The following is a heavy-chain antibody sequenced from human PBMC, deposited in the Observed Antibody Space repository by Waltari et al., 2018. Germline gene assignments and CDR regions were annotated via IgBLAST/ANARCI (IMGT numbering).Heavy chain of an antibody. J-gene: IGHJ5*02. CDR1: GYSISSGYY. V-gene: IGHV4-38-2*02. Sequence: QVQLQESGPGLVKPSETLSLTCTVSGYSISSGYYWGWIRQPPGTGLEWIGSIYHSGSTYYNPSLKSRVTISVDTSKNQFSLKLSSVTAADTAVYYCARATGPRYYDFWSGLFDPWGQGTLVTVSS. CDR2: IYHSGST. CDR3: ARATGPRYYDFWSGLFDP. D-gene: IGHD3-3*01.